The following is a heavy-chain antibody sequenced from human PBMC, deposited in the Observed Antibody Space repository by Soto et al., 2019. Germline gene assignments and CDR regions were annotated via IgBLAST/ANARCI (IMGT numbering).Heavy chain of an antibody. V-gene: IGHV4-59*01. CDR1: GGSISSYY. Sequence: SETLSLTCTVSGGSISSYYWSWIRQPPGKGLEWIGYIYYSGSTNYNPSLKSRVTISVDTSKNQFSLKLSSVTAADTAVYYCARESRVMVRGVTYYYYGMDVWGQGTTVTVSS. CDR3: ARESRVMVRGVTYYYYGMDV. J-gene: IGHJ6*02. D-gene: IGHD3-10*01. CDR2: IYYSGST.